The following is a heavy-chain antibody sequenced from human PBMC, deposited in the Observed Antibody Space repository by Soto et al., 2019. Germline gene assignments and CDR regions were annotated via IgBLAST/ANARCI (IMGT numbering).Heavy chain of an antibody. J-gene: IGHJ5*02. D-gene: IGHD1-26*01. Sequence: QVQLQQWGAGLLKPSETLSLTCAVYGGSFSGYYWSWIRQPPGKGLEWIGEINHSGSTNYNASLKGRVTMSVDTSKSEFSLKLSSVTAADTALYYCARGSVPLLGWELLISWFDPWGQGTLVTVSS. CDR3: ARGSVPLLGWELLISWFDP. CDR1: GGSFSGYY. CDR2: INHSGST. V-gene: IGHV4-34*01.